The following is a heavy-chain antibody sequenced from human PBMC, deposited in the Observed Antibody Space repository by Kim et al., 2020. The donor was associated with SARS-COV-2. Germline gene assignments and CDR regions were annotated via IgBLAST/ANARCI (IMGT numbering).Heavy chain of an antibody. J-gene: IGHJ4*02. V-gene: IGHV4-31*02. Sequence: SLKSRVTISVDTSKNQFSLKLSSVTAADTAVYYCARGRITIFGVVTEFDYWGQGTLVIVSS. CDR3: ARGRITIFGVVTEFDY. D-gene: IGHD3-3*01.